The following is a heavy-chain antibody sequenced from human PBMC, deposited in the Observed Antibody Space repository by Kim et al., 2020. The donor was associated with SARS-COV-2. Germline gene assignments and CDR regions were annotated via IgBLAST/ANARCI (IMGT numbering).Heavy chain of an antibody. CDR2: IYYSGST. D-gene: IGHD3-3*01. Sequence: SETLSLTCTVSGGSISSSSYYWGWIRQPPGKGLEWIGSIYYSGSTYYNPSLKSRVTISVDTSKNQFSLKLSSVTAADTAVYYCARHPEWLPSKGWFDPWGQGTLVTVSS. CDR1: GGSISSSSYY. CDR3: ARHPEWLPSKGWFDP. J-gene: IGHJ5*02. V-gene: IGHV4-39*01.